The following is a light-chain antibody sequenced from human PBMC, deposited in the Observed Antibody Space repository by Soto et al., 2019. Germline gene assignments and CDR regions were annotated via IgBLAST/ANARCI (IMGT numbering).Light chain of an antibody. CDR2: DVS. CDR3: SSYASSSTLYV. Sequence: QSALTQPASVSGSPGQSITISCTGTSSDVGDYYVSWYQQHPGKAPKLMIYDVSNRPSGVSNRFSGSKSGNTASLTISGLQAEDEADYYCSSYASSSTLYVFGTWTKVTVL. V-gene: IGLV2-14*03. J-gene: IGLJ1*01. CDR1: SSDVGDYY.